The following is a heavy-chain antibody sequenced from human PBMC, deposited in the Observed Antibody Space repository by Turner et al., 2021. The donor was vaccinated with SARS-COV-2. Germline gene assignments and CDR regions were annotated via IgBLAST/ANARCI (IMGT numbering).Heavy chain of an antibody. Sequence: QVQLQESGPGLVKPSETLSLTCTVSGGPITSFYWSWIREPAGKGLELIGRISPSGITNYNPSLQSRVTMSLDRPNNQFSLKLTSVTAADTAVYFCAREGDGIWGQGTTVTVSS. V-gene: IGHV4-4*07. CDR2: ISPSGIT. CDR3: AREGDGI. D-gene: IGHD3-10*01. CDR1: GGPITSFY. J-gene: IGHJ3*02.